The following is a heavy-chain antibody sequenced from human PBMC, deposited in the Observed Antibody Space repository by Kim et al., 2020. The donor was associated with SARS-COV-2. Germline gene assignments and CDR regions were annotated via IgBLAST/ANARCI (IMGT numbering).Heavy chain of an antibody. D-gene: IGHD1-1*01. J-gene: IGHJ4*02. V-gene: IGHV3-7*04. Sequence: DGSEKFYVASLRGRFTISRDNAKNSLYLHINSLRVDDTAVYYCARGQLGGSWGQGTLVTVSS. CDR2: DGSEK. CDR3: ARGQLGGS.